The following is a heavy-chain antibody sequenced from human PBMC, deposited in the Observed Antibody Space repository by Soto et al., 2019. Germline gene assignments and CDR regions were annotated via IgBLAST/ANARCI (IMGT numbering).Heavy chain of an antibody. D-gene: IGHD2-15*01. V-gene: IGHV3-9*01. CDR3: AKDLVVGGYADFQFDY. Sequence: GGSLRLSCAASGFTFDDYAMHWVRQAPGKGLEWVSGISWNSGSIGYADSVKGRFTISRDNAKNSLYLQMNSLRAEDTALYYCAKDLVVGGYADFQFDYWGQGTLVTVSS. CDR2: ISWNSGSI. CDR1: GFTFDDYA. J-gene: IGHJ4*02.